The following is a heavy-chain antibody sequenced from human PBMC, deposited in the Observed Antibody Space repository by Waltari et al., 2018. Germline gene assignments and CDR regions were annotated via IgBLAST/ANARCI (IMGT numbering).Heavy chain of an antibody. J-gene: IGHJ4*02. D-gene: IGHD1-26*01. CDR1: GYSFTSHW. V-gene: IGHV5-51*01. CDR2: NHPVNSEP. Sequence: EVQLVQSGAEVKKPGESLKISCKGSGYSFTSHWIGWVRQMPGKGLEWVGFNHPVNSEPRSSPSFQGQVTISADKSISTAYLQWSSLKASDTAMYYCARQEVGATPGPSDYWGQGTLVTVSS. CDR3: ARQEVGATPGPSDY.